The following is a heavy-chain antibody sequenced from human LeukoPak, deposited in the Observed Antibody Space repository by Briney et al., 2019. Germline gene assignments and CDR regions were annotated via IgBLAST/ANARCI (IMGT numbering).Heavy chain of an antibody. J-gene: IGHJ4*02. CDR2: IYYSGST. Sequence: SETLSLTCTVSGGSISSYYWSWIRQPPGKGLEWIGYIYYSGSTNYNPSLKSRVTISVDTSKNQFSLKLSSVTAADTAVYYCARLGDGSGSYYTFDYWGQGTLVTVSS. D-gene: IGHD3-10*01. V-gene: IGHV4-59*08. CDR3: ARLGDGSGSYYTFDY. CDR1: GGSISSYY.